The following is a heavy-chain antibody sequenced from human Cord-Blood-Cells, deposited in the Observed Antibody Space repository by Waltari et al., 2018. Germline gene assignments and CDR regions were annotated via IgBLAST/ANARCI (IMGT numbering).Heavy chain of an antibody. CDR2: IFSNDEK. J-gene: IGHJ3*02. CDR3: ARTHVLRYFDWLRRDDAFDI. D-gene: IGHD3-9*01. Sequence: QPPGKALEWLAHIFSNDEKSYSTSLKSRLTISKDTSKSQVVLTMTNMDPVDTATYYCARTHVLRYFDWLRRDDAFDIWGQGTMVTVSS. V-gene: IGHV2-26*01.